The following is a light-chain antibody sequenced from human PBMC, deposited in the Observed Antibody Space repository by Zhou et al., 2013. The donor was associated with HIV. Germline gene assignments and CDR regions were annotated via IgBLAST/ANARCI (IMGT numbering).Light chain of an antibody. CDR1: QSVSSY. Sequence: EIVLTQSPATLSLSPGERATLSCRASQSVSSYLAWYQQKPGQAPRLLIYDASNRATGIPARFSGSGSGTDFTLTISTMQSEDFAVYYCQQYDNWPPIFGGGTKVEIK. V-gene: IGKV3-11*01. CDR2: DAS. CDR3: QQYDNWPPI. J-gene: IGKJ4*01.